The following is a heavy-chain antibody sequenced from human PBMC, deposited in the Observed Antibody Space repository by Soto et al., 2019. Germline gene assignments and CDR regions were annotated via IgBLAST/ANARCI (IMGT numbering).Heavy chain of an antibody. CDR1: GGTFSSYA. Sequence: ASVKVSCKASGGTFSSYAISWVRQAPGQGLEWMGGIIPIFGTANYAQKFQGRVTITADESTSTAYMELSSLRSEDTAVYYCARQESYDSSGLVDYWGQGTLVTVSS. V-gene: IGHV1-69*13. CDR3: ARQESYDSSGLVDY. J-gene: IGHJ4*02. CDR2: IIPIFGTA. D-gene: IGHD3-22*01.